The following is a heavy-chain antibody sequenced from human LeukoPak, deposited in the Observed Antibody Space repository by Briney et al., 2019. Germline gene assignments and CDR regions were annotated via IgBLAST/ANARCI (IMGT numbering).Heavy chain of an antibody. CDR3: ARGVELFCDY. V-gene: IGHV3-48*03. CDR2: ITSSGSTI. J-gene: IGHJ4*02. Sequence: PGGSLRLSCAASGFTFSSYVMNWVRQALGKGLEWVSYITSSGSTIYYADSVKGRSTISRDNGKNSLYLQMNSLRAEDTAVYYCARGVELFCDYWGQGTLVTVSS. CDR1: GFTFSSYV. D-gene: IGHD3-10*01.